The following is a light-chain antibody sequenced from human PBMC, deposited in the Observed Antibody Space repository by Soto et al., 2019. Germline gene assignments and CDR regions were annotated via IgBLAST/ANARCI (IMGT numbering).Light chain of an antibody. J-gene: IGLJ3*02. CDR2: SND. V-gene: IGLV1-44*01. CDR3: AAWDDSLDGWV. CDR1: SSNIGGKT. Sequence: QSVLTQPPSASGTPGQRVTISCSGSSSNIGGKTVNWYQQLPGTAPKLLIYSNDQRPSGVPDRFSGSQSGTSASLAISGLQSEDEADYYCAAWDDSLDGWVFGGGTKLTVL.